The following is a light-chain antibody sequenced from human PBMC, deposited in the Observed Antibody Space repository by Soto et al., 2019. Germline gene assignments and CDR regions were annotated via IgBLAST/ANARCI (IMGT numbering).Light chain of an antibody. J-gene: IGKJ1*01. CDR1: QIILSN. CDR3: QHYNSYSEA. V-gene: IGKV3-15*01. CDR2: GAS. Sequence: ELVMTQSPATPSVSPGERDTLSCRASQIILSNLAWYQQKPGQAPRLLIYGASTRATGIPARFSGSGSGTEFTLTISSLQPDDFATYYCQHYNSYSEAFGQGTKVDIK.